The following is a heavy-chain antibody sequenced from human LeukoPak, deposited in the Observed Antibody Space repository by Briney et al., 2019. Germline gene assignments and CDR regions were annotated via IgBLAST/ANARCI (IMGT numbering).Heavy chain of an antibody. V-gene: IGHV4-59*08. CDR1: GGSISSYY. Sequence: PSETLSLTCTVSGGSISSYYWSWIRQPPGKGLEWIGYIYYSGSTNYNPSLKSRVTISVDTSKNQFSLKLSSVTAADTAVCYCARHKYYDILTGYLGAFDIWGQGTMVTVSS. J-gene: IGHJ3*02. D-gene: IGHD3-9*01. CDR2: IYYSGST. CDR3: ARHKYYDILTGYLGAFDI.